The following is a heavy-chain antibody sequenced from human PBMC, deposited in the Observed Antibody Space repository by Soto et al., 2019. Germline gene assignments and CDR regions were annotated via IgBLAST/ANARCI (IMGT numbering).Heavy chain of an antibody. D-gene: IGHD2-15*01. Sequence: QEHLVQSGAEVKKPGSSVKVSCRASGGIGSNYAISWVRQAPGQGLEWMGGIVPKFGTANYAQSFKGRVTISVDKSTNSVYMELSSLRSQDTAIYYCAREMASGYSRTWFDPWCQGTLVTVSS. CDR1: GGIGSNYA. V-gene: IGHV1-69*06. CDR3: AREMASGYSRTWFDP. CDR2: IVPKFGTA. J-gene: IGHJ5*02.